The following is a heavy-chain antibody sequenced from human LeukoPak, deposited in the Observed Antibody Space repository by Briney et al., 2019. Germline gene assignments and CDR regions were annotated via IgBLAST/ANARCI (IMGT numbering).Heavy chain of an antibody. CDR1: GYSITSGYY. Sequence: TSSETLSLTCTVSGYSITSGYYWGWIRQPPGKGLEWIGSSYHSGSTNYNPSLKSRVTISVDKSKNQFSLKLSSVTAADTAVYYCARGLPSDSGSYWYYWGQGTLVTVSS. CDR2: SYHSGST. V-gene: IGHV4-38-2*02. J-gene: IGHJ4*02. CDR3: ARGLPSDSGSYWYY. D-gene: IGHD1-26*01.